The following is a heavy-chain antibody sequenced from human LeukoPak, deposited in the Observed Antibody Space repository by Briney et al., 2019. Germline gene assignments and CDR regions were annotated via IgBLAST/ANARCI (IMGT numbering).Heavy chain of an antibody. J-gene: IGHJ6*03. CDR2: INHSGST. CDR3: ARVRGSNYRPLGGYYYYMDV. CDR1: GFTFSSYW. Sequence: GSLRLSCAASGFTFSSYWMSWVRQAPGKGLEWIGEINHSGSTNYNPSLKSRVTISVDTSKNQFSLKLSSVTAADTAVYYCARVRGSNYRPLGGYYYYMDVWGKGTTVTVSS. V-gene: IGHV4-34*01. D-gene: IGHD4-11*01.